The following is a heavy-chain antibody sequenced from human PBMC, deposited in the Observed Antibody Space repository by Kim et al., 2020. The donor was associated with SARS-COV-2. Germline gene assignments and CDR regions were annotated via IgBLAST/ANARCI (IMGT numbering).Heavy chain of an antibody. V-gene: IGHV3-21*01. CDR3: ARDCSSSGDEDYYGMDV. D-gene: IGHD6-13*01. Sequence: GGSLRLSCAASGFTFSSYSMNWVRQAPGKGLEWVSSISSSSSYIYYADSVKGRFTISRDNAKNSLYLQMNSLRAEDTAVYYCARDCSSSGDEDYYGMDVWGQGTTVTVSS. J-gene: IGHJ6*02. CDR1: GFTFSSYS. CDR2: ISSSSSYI.